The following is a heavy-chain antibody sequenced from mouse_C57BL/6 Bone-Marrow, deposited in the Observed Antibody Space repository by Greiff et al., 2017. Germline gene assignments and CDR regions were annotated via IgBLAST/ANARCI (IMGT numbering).Heavy chain of an antibody. CDR3: ASSGWSYAMDY. J-gene: IGHJ4*01. V-gene: IGHV1-50*01. CDR1: GYTFTSYW. D-gene: IGHD2-3*01. Sequence: QVQLQQPGAELVKPGASVKLSCKASGYTFTSYWMQWVKQRPGQGLEWIGEVDPSDSYTNYNQKFKGKATLTVDTSSSTAYMQLSSLTSEDSAVYYGASSGWSYAMDYWGQGTSVTVSS. CDR2: VDPSDSYT.